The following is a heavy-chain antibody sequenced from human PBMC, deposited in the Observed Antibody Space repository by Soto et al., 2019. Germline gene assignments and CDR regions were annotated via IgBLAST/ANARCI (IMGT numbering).Heavy chain of an antibody. CDR3: ARVVVAATPSSNWFDP. CDR1: GGSISSGDYY. CDR2: IYYSGST. D-gene: IGHD2-15*01. V-gene: IGHV4-30-4*01. J-gene: IGHJ5*02. Sequence: SETLSLTCTVSGGSISSGDYYWSWIRQPPGKGLEWIGYIYYSGSTYYNPSLKSRVTISVDTSKNQFSLKLSSVTAADTAVYYCARVVVAATPSSNWFDPWGQGTLVTVSS.